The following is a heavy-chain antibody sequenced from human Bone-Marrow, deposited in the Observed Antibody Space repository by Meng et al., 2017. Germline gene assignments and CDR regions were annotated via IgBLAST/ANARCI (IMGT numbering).Heavy chain of an antibody. CDR2: IWYDGSNK. CDR1: GFTFRNYG. D-gene: IGHD3-22*01. CDR3: ARDYYDSPGPFDY. V-gene: IGHV3-33*01. J-gene: IGHJ4*02. Sequence: QVQLVESGGGVVQPGKSLRLSCAASGFTFRNYGMHWVRQAPGKGLEWVALIWYDGSNKYYADSVKGRFTISRDNSKNTLYLQMNSLRAEDTAIYYCARDYYDSPGPFDYWGQGTLVTVSS.